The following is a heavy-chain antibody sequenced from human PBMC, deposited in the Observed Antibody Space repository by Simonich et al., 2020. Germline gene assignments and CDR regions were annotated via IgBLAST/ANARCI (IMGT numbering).Heavy chain of an antibody. Sequence: EVQLLESGGGLVKPGGSLRLSCAASGFPFSSYSRNWVRQAPGRGREGVASSSGGSSYIYYADAVEGRFTISRDNAKNSLYLQMNSLRAEDTAVYYCARARGDSSSWYFDYWGQGTLVTVSS. CDR3: ARARGDSSSWYFDY. D-gene: IGHD6-13*01. J-gene: IGHJ4*02. V-gene: IGHV3-21*01. CDR2: SSGGSSYI. CDR1: GFPFSSYS.